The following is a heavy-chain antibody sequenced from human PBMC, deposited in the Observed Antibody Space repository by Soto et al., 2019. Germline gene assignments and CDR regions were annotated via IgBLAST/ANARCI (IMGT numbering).Heavy chain of an antibody. CDR1: GGSISSYY. J-gene: IGHJ4*02. Sequence: KPSETLSLTCTVSGGSISSYYWSWIQQPPGKGLEWIGYIYYSGSTNYNPSLKSRVTISVDTSKNQFSLKLSSVTAADTAVYYCARRYGASFDYWGQGTLVTVSS. D-gene: IGHD4-17*01. CDR3: ARRYGASFDY. V-gene: IGHV4-59*01. CDR2: IYYSGST.